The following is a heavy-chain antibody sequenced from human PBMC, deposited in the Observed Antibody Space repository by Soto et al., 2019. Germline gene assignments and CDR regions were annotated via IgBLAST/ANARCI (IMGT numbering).Heavy chain of an antibody. D-gene: IGHD3-3*01. CDR2: ISGSSSDI. V-gene: IGHV3-11*05. CDR3: ATGPRRLSD. J-gene: IGHJ4*02. CDR1: GLTFSDYF. Sequence: QVQLVQSGGGLVKPGESLRLSCATSGLTFSDYFMSWIRQAPGKGLESLSYISGSSSDIKYADSVKSRFTISRDNAKKSVYLQMNSLRAEDTAVYYCATGPRRLSDWGQGTPV.